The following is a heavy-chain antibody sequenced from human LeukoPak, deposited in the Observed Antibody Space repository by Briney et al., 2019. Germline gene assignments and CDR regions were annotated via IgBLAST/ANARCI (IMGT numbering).Heavy chain of an antibody. CDR1: GGSISSYY. CDR3: ARDSRTTTAFDI. CDR2: VYYSGST. V-gene: IGHV4-59*01. J-gene: IGHJ3*02. Sequence: PSETLSLTCTVSGGSISSYYWSWIRQPPGKGLEWIGYVYYSGSTNYNPSLESRVTISVDTSKNQFSLHLSSVTAADTAVYHCARDSRTTTAFDIWGQGTMVTVSS. D-gene: IGHD1-1*01.